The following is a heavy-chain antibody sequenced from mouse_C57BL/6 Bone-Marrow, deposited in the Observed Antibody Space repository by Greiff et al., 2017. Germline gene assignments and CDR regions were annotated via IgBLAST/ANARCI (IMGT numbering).Heavy chain of an antibody. CDR3: ADSIYYYGFAY. D-gene: IGHD1-1*01. CDR1: GYTFTSYG. V-gene: IGHV1-81*01. CDR2: IYPRSGNT. Sequence: QVQLKQSGAELARPGASVKLSCKASGYTFTSYGISWVKQRTGQGLEWIGEIYPRSGNTYYNEKFKGKATLTADKSSSTAYMELRSLTSEDAAVYFCADSIYYYGFAYWGQGTLVTVSA. J-gene: IGHJ3*01.